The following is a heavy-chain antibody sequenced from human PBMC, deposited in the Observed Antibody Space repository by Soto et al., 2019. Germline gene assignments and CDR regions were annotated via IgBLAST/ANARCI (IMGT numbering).Heavy chain of an antibody. J-gene: IGHJ6*02. CDR1: GGTFSSYA. Sequence: SVKVSCKASGGTFSSYAISWVRQAPGQGLEWMGGIIPIFGTANYAQKFQGRVTITADESTSTAYMELSSLRSEDTAVYYCAREKGYYGSGSYYKSPYYYYGMDVWGQGTTVTVSS. D-gene: IGHD3-10*01. V-gene: IGHV1-69*13. CDR3: AREKGYYGSGSYYKSPYYYYGMDV. CDR2: IIPIFGTA.